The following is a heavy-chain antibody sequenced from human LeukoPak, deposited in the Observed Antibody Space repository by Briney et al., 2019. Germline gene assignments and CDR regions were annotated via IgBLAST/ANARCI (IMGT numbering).Heavy chain of an antibody. CDR2: IYYSGST. Sequence: PSETLSLTCTVSGGSISSSSYYWGWIRQPPGKGLEWIGSIYYSGSTNYNPSLKSRVTISVDTSKNQFSLKLSSVTAADTAVYYCARVSYYDSSGNRGAFDYWGQGTLVTVSS. CDR1: GGSISSSSYY. J-gene: IGHJ4*02. V-gene: IGHV4-39*07. D-gene: IGHD3-22*01. CDR3: ARVSYYDSSGNRGAFDY.